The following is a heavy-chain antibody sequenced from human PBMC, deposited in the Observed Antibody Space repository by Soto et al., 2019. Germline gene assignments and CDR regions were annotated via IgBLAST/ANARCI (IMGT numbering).Heavy chain of an antibody. D-gene: IGHD6-13*01. Sequence: GASVKVSCKASGYTFTSYDINWVRQATGQGLEWMGWMNPNSGNTSDAQKFQGRVTMTRDMSTSTVYMELSSLRSEDTAVYYCARDLYSRSWYVRAFDMWGQGIMVTVSS. CDR3: ARDLYSRSWYVRAFDM. V-gene: IGHV1-8*01. CDR2: MNPNSGNT. CDR1: GYTFTSYD. J-gene: IGHJ3*02.